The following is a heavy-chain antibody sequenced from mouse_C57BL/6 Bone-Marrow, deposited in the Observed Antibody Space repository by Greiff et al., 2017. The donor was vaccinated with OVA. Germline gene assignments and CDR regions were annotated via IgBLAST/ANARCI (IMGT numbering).Heavy chain of an antibody. CDR3: AREGYYYGSSGAWFAY. J-gene: IGHJ3*01. D-gene: IGHD1-1*01. V-gene: IGHV1-54*01. Sequence: VQLVESGAELVRPGTSVKVSCKASGYAFTNYLIEWVKQRPGQGLEWIGVINPGSGGTNYNEKFKGKATLTADKSSSTAYMQLSSLTSEDSAVYFCAREGYYYGSSGAWFAYWGQGTLVTVSA. CDR1: GYAFTNYL. CDR2: INPGSGGT.